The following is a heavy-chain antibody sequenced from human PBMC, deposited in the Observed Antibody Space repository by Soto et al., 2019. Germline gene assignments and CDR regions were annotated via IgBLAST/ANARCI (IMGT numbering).Heavy chain of an antibody. CDR2: IFYSGST. V-gene: IGHV4-61*01. J-gene: IGHJ6*02. D-gene: IGHD2-21*02. CDR3: ARVPVEMTSIGDYYSYGMDV. Sequence: PSETLSLTCTVSGGSVTSGTYYWSWIRQPPGKGLEWIGYIFYSGSTNYHPSLKSRVTISVDTSKNLDTSKNQFSLKLSSVTAADTAVYYCARVPVEMTSIGDYYSYGMDVWGQGTTVTVSS. CDR1: GGSVTSGTYY.